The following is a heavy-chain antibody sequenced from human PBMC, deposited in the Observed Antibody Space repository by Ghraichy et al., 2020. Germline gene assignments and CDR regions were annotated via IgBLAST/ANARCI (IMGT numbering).Heavy chain of an antibody. CDR1: GFTFSSYG. Sequence: GGSLRLSCAASGFTFSSYGMHWVRQAPGKGLEWVAVIWYDGSNKYYADSVKGRFTISRDNSKNTLYLQMNSLRAEDTAVYYCARTYYDFWSGYLPRYYYCMDVWGQGTTVTVSS. CDR2: IWYDGSNK. D-gene: IGHD3-3*01. J-gene: IGHJ6*02. V-gene: IGHV3-33*01. CDR3: ARTYYDFWSGYLPRYYYCMDV.